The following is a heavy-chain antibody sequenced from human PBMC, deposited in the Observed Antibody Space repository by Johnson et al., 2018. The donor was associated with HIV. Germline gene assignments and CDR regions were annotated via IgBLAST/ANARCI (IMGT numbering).Heavy chain of an antibody. V-gene: IGHV3-15*01. CDR2: IKSKTDGGTT. CDR1: GFTFSNAW. Sequence: VQLVESGGGLVKPGGSLRLSCAASGFTFSNAWMSWVRQAPGKGLEWVGRIKSKTDGGTTDYAAPVKGRLTISRDDSKNTLYMQMNSLKTEDTAVYYCTTEGNGYSSGYSRHDAFDIWGQGTMVTVSS. D-gene: IGHD3-22*01. J-gene: IGHJ3*02. CDR3: TTEGNGYSSGYSRHDAFDI.